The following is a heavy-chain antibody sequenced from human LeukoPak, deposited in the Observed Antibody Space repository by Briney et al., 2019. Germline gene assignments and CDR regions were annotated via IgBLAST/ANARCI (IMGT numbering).Heavy chain of an antibody. D-gene: IGHD3-10*01. V-gene: IGHV3-74*01. CDR3: ASNYGSGSYYKYYYYGMDV. Sequence: GGPLRLSCAASGFTFSSYWMHWVRQAPGKGLVWVSRINSDGSSTSYADSVKGRFTISRDNAKNTLYLQMNSLRAEDTAVYYCASNYGSGSYYKYYYYGMDVWGKGTTVTVSS. CDR1: GFTFSSYW. J-gene: IGHJ6*04. CDR2: INSDGSST.